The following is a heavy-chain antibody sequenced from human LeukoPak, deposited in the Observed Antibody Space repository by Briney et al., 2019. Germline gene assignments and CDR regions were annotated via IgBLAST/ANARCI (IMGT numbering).Heavy chain of an antibody. J-gene: IGHJ6*03. D-gene: IGHD6-19*01. Sequence: GGSLRLSCEASGFSFTSYGMHWVRQAPGKGLEWVAFIQYDGSDKYYADSVKGRFTISRDNAKNSLYLEMNSLRAEDTAVYYCTRGSSWSQYYYYYYMDVWGEGTTVTASS. CDR1: GFSFTSYG. CDR2: IQYDGSDK. CDR3: TRGSSWSQYYYYYYMDV. V-gene: IGHV3-30*02.